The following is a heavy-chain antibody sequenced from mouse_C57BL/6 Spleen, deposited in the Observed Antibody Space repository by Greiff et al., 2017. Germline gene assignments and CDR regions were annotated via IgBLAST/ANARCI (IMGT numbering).Heavy chain of an antibody. CDR1: GYTFTSYW. CDR3: ARSFSNYVPMDY. Sequence: QVQLQQPGAELVRPGSSVKLSCKASGYTFTSYWMDWVKQRPGQGLEWIGNIYPSDSETHYNQKFKDKATLTVDKSSSTAYMQLSSLTSEDSAVYYCARSFSNYVPMDYWGQGTSVTVSS. CDR2: IYPSDSET. J-gene: IGHJ4*01. V-gene: IGHV1-61*01. D-gene: IGHD2-5*01.